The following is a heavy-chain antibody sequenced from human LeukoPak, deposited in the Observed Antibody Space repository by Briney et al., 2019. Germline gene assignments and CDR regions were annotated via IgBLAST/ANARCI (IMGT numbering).Heavy chain of an antibody. CDR2: IYYSGST. Sequence: SETLSLTCTVSGGSISSYYWSWIRQPPGKGLEWIGYIYYSGSTNYSPSLKNRVTISVDTSKNQFSLRLSSVTAADTAVYYCARDRVGAAYYFDYWGQGTLVTVSS. V-gene: IGHV4-59*01. D-gene: IGHD1-26*01. J-gene: IGHJ4*02. CDR3: ARDRVGAAYYFDY. CDR1: GGSISSYY.